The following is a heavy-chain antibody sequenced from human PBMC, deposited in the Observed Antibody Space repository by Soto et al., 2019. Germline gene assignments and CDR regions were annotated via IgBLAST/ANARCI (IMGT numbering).Heavy chain of an antibody. Sequence: QVQLQESGPGLVKPSQTLSLTCTVSGGSISSGGYYWTWIRQHPGKGLEWIGYNYYSGITYYNPSLKSRVTSSLDTSKNQFSLKLTSGTAADTAVYYCARGSIIAGLYYGMDVWGQGTTVTVSS. CDR3: ARGSIIAGLYYGMDV. V-gene: IGHV4-31*03. CDR1: GGSISSGGYY. CDR2: NYYSGIT. D-gene: IGHD6-13*01. J-gene: IGHJ6*02.